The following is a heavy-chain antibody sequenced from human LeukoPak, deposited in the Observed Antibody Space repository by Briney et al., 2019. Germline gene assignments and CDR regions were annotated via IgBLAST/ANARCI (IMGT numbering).Heavy chain of an antibody. J-gene: IGHJ6*02. V-gene: IGHV3-21*01. CDR2: ISSSSNYI. CDR3: ARDLTGRHYYGLDV. D-gene: IGHD3-9*01. CDR1: GFSFSTYS. Sequence: PGGSLRLSCAASGFSFSTYSMNWVRQAPGKGLEWVSFISSSSNYIYYGDPVEGRFTISRDNAKNSLYLQMNSLRAEDTAVYYCARDLTGRHYYGLDVWGQGTTVTVS.